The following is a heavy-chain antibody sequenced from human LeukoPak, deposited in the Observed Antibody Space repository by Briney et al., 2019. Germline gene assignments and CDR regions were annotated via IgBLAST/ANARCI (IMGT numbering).Heavy chain of an antibody. CDR1: GFTFSSYG. J-gene: IGHJ4*02. D-gene: IGHD4-23*01. V-gene: IGHV3-30*18. CDR2: ISYDGSNK. Sequence: GGSLRLSCAASGFTFSSYGMHWVRQAPGKGLEWVAVISYDGSNKYYADSVKGRFTISRDNSKNTLYLQMNSLRAEDTAVYYCAQDVTPLPSVLGYYFDYWGQGTLVTVSS. CDR3: AQDVTPLPSVLGYYFDY.